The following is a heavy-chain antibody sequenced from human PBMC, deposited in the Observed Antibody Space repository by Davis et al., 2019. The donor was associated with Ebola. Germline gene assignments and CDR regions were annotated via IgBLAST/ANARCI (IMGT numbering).Heavy chain of an antibody. CDR2: ISGSGGST. J-gene: IGHJ6*02. V-gene: IGHV3-23*01. CDR1: GFSFSSYA. CDR3: ARVGGDKLELHDGMDV. Sequence: PGGSLRLSCAASGFSFSSYAMSWVRQAPGKGLEWVSGISGSGGSTYYADSVKGRFTISRDNSKNTLFLQMNRLRAEDTAVYYCARVGGDKLELHDGMDVWGQGTTVTVSS. D-gene: IGHD1-7*01.